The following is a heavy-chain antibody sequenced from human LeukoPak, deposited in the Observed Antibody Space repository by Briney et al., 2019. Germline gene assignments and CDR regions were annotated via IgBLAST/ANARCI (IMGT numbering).Heavy chain of an antibody. J-gene: IGHJ4*02. D-gene: IGHD2-2*01. Sequence: SQTLSLTCTVSGGSISSGGYYWSWIRQHPGKGLEWIGYIYYSGSTYYNPSLKSRVTISVDPSKNQFSLKLSSVTAADTAVYYCARVDIVVVPAAMGTFDYWGQGTLVTVSS. CDR1: GGSISSGGYY. CDR3: ARVDIVVVPAAMGTFDY. V-gene: IGHV4-31*03. CDR2: IYYSGST.